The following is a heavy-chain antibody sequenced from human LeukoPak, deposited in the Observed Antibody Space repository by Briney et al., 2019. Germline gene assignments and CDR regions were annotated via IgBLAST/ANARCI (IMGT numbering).Heavy chain of an antibody. V-gene: IGHV4-39*07. J-gene: IGHJ4*02. CDR3: AKVSGGSGYYYFDY. D-gene: IGHD3-22*01. Sequence: KPSETLSLTCTVSGGSISSSSYYWGWIRQPPGKGLEWIGSIYYSGSTYYNPSLKSRVTISVDTSKNQFSLKLSSVTAADTAVYYCAKVSGGSGYYYFDYWGQGALVTVSS. CDR2: IYYSGST. CDR1: GGSISSSSYY.